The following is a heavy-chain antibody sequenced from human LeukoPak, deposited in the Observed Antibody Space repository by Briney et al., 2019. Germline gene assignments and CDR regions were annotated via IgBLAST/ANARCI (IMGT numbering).Heavy chain of an antibody. V-gene: IGHV3-23*01. CDR3: AKGQESITLIVVVITDQYFQE. CDR1: AFTFSSYG. CDR2: ISGDGRDI. D-gene: IGHD3-22*01. Sequence: PGGSLRLSCAASAFTFSSYGMSWVRQAPGKGLEWVSAISGDGRDIFYADAVKGRFTISRDNSKNTLYLQMNSLRAEDTAVYYCAKGQESITLIVVVITDQYFQEWGQGTLVTVSS. J-gene: IGHJ1*01.